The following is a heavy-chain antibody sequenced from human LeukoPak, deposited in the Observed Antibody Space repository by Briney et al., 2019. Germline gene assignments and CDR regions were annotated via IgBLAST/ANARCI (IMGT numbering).Heavy chain of an antibody. CDR2: INHSGST. CDR3: ARVSQYYYYGMDV. Sequence: KPSETLSLTCAVYGGSFSGYYWSWIRQPPGKGLEWIGEINHSGSTNYNPSLKSRVTISVDTSKNQFSLKLSSVTAADTAVYYCARVSQYYYYGMDVWGQGTTVTVSS. J-gene: IGHJ6*02. CDR1: GGSFSGYY. V-gene: IGHV4-34*01.